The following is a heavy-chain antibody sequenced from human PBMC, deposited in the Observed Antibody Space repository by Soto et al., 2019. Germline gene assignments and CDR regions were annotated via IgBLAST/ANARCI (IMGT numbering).Heavy chain of an antibody. V-gene: IGHV4-31*03. J-gene: IGHJ3*02. D-gene: IGHD2-15*01. CDR2: IYYSGST. CDR1: GGSISGGGYY. Sequence: PSETLSLTCTVSGGSISGGGYYWSWIRQHPGKGLERIGYIYYSGSTYYNPPLKSRVTISVDTSKNQFSLKLSSVTAADTAVYYCARGGGGMPDDAFDIWGQGTMVTVSS. CDR3: ARGGGGMPDDAFDI.